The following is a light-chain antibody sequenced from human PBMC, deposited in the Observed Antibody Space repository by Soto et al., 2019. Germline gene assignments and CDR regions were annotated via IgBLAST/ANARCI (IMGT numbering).Light chain of an antibody. Sequence: IVLTKSPATLSLSPGERATLSCTASQSVSSYLAGYQQKPGKPPRLLIYEASNRATGIPARFSGSGSGTDVTLTISSLEPEDVAVYYCQQRSNWQVTFGQGTRLEI. CDR1: QSVSSY. J-gene: IGKJ5*01. CDR2: EAS. V-gene: IGKV3-11*01. CDR3: QQRSNWQVT.